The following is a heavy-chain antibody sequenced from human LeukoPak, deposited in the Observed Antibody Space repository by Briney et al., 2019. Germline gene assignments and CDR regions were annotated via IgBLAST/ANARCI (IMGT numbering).Heavy chain of an antibody. CDR1: GGPISSYY. CDR2: IYYSGST. CDR3: ARGPPLRSGGFFQH. J-gene: IGHJ1*01. D-gene: IGHD2-15*01. V-gene: IGHV4-59*12. Sequence: PSETLSLTCTVSGGPISSYYWSWIRQPPGKGPEWIGYIYYSGSTNYNPSPKSRVTISVDTSKNQFSLKLSSVTAADTAVYYCARGPPLRSGGFFQHWGQGTLVTVSS.